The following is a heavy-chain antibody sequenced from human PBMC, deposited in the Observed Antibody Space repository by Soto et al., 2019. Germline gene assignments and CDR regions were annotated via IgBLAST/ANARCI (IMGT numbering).Heavy chain of an antibody. V-gene: IGHV3-15*01. Sequence: GGSLRLSCAASGFTFSNAWMSWVRQAPGKGLEWVGRIKSKTDGGTTDYAAPVKGRFTISRDDSKNTLYLQMNSLKTEDTAVYYSTHGMTTSLFDYWGQGTLVTVSS. CDR1: GFTFSNAW. CDR2: IKSKTDGGTT. J-gene: IGHJ4*02. D-gene: IGHD4-17*01. CDR3: THGMTTSLFDY.